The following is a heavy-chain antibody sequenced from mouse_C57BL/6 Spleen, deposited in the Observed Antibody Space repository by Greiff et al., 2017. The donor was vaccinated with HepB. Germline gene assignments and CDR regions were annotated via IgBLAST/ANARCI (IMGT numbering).Heavy chain of an antibody. V-gene: IGHV14-2*01. D-gene: IGHD2-5*01. J-gene: IGHJ4*01. CDR3: ARWSNPYYYAMDY. Sequence: VQLQQSGAELVKPGASVKLSCTASGFNIKDYYMHWVKQRTEQGLEWIGRIDPEDGETKSAPKFQGKATITADTSSNTAYLQLSSLTSVDTVVYYCARWSNPYYYAMDYWGQGTSVTVSS. CDR2: IDPEDGET. CDR1: GFNIKDYY.